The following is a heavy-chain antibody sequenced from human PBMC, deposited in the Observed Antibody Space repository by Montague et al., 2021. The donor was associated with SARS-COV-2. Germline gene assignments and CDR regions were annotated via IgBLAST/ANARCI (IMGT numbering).Heavy chain of an antibody. CDR2: MYNSENT. CDR1: GGSMSGYN. V-gene: IGHV4-59*07. J-gene: IGHJ6*02. D-gene: IGHD2-21*01. Sequence: SDTLSLTCNVAGGSMSGYNWSWIRQPPGKGLQWIGSMYNSENTSYNPSLKSRVTISVDTSKKQFSLRLSSVTAADTAVYFCARGINSAGSYYYHLDVWGQGTTVTVSS. CDR3: ARGINSAGSYYYHLDV.